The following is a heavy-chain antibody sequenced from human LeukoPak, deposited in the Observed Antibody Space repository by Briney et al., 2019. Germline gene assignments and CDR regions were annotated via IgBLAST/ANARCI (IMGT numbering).Heavy chain of an antibody. CDR1: GFTFSSYE. V-gene: IGHV3-48*03. D-gene: IGHD2-21*02. Sequence: GGSLRLSCAASGFTFSSYEMNWVRQAPGKGLEWVSYISSSGSTIYYADSVKGRFTISRDSAKNSLYLQMNSLRAEDTAVYYCARDALGAYCGGDCDPSWGQGTLVTVSS. J-gene: IGHJ5*02. CDR2: ISSSGSTI. CDR3: ARDALGAYCGGDCDPS.